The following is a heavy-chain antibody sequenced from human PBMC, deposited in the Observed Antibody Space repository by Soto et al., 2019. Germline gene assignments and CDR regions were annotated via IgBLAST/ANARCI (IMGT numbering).Heavy chain of an antibody. CDR2: ISSSSSYI. V-gene: IGHV3-21*01. D-gene: IGHD3-3*01. CDR3: ARDAGRSGPYYDFWSGYYITPKRYYFDY. Sequence: GGSLRLSCAASGFTFSSYSVNWVRQAPGKGLEWVSSISSSSSYIYYADPVKGRFTISRDNAKNSLYLQMNSLRAEDTAVYYCARDAGRSGPYYDFWSGYYITPKRYYFDYWGQGTLVTVSS. J-gene: IGHJ4*02. CDR1: GFTFSSYS.